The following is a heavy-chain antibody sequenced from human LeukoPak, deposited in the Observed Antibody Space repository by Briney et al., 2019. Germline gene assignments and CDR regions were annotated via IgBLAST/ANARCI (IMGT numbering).Heavy chain of an antibody. J-gene: IGHJ3*02. D-gene: IGHD2-15*01. CDR1: GGSISSSSYY. CDR2: IYYSGST. V-gene: IGHV4-39*07. Sequence: SETLSLTCTVSGGSISSSSYYWGWIRQPPGKGLEWIGSIYYSGSTYYNPSLKSRVTISVDTSKNQFSLKLSSVTAADTAVYYCAKLSVGILFHAFDIWGQGTMVTVSS. CDR3: AKLSVGILFHAFDI.